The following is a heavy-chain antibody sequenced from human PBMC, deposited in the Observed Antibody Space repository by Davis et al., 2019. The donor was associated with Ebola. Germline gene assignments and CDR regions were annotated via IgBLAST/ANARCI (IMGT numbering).Heavy chain of an antibody. CDR3: ATALRLPRKAFDI. J-gene: IGHJ3*02. D-gene: IGHD4-17*01. CDR1: GFTFSSYA. Sequence: GESLKISCAASGFTFSSYAMSWVRQAPGKGLEWVSAISGSGGSTYYADSVKGRFTISRDNSKNTLYLQMNSLRAEDTAVYYCATALRLPRKAFDIWGQGTMVTVSS. V-gene: IGHV3-23*01. CDR2: ISGSGGST.